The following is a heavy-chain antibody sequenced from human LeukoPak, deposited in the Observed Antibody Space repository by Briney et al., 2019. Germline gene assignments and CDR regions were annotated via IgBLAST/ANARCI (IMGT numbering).Heavy chain of an antibody. CDR1: GFTFSSYG. Sequence: GGSLRLSCAASGFTFSSYGITRVRQAPGKGLEWVSTISATGGSTYYADSVKGRFTISRDNSKDTLYLQMNSLRAEDTAVYYCAKGGYSSGWRNYFDYWGREPWSPSPQ. V-gene: IGHV3-23*01. CDR3: AKGGYSSGWRNYFDY. CDR2: ISATGGST. J-gene: IGHJ4*02. D-gene: IGHD6-19*01.